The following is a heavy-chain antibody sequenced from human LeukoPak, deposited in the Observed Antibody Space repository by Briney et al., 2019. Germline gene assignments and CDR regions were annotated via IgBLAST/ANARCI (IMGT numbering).Heavy chain of an antibody. V-gene: IGHV4-30-2*01. CDR2: IYHSGST. CDR3: AREDSSSGWFDP. J-gene: IGHJ5*02. Sequence: SETLSLTCAVYGGSFSGYYWSWIRQPPGKGLEWIGYIYHSGSTYYNPSLKSRVTISVDRSKNQFSLKLSSVTAADTAVYYCAREDSSSGWFDPWGQGTLVTVSS. CDR1: GGSFSGYY. D-gene: IGHD6-6*01.